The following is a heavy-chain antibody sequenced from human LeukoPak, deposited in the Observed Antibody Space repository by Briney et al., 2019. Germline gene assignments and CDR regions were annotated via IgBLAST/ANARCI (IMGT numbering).Heavy chain of an antibody. CDR1: GFTFSSYW. J-gene: IGHJ6*02. D-gene: IGHD3-3*01. V-gene: IGHV3-7*01. CDR2: IKQDGSEK. CDR3: ARDKDFWSGYYYYGMDV. Sequence: GGSLRLSCAASGFTFSSYWMSWVRQAPGKGLEWVANIKQDGSEKYYVDSVKGRFTISRDNAKNSLYLQMNSLRAEDTAVYYCARDKDFWSGYYYYGMDVWGQGTTVTVSS.